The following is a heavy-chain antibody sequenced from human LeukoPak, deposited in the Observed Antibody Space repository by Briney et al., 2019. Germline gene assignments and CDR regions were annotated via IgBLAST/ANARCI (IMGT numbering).Heavy chain of an antibody. J-gene: IGHJ6*03. Sequence: SETLSLTCTVSGGSISSYYWSWIRQPAGKGLEWIGRIYTSGSSNYNPSLKSRVTMSVDTSKNQFSLKLSSVTAADTAVYYCARASEDYYYYYMDVWGKGTTVTISS. CDR3: ARASEDYYYYYMDV. CDR2: IYTSGSS. D-gene: IGHD1-14*01. CDR1: GGSISSYY. V-gene: IGHV4-4*07.